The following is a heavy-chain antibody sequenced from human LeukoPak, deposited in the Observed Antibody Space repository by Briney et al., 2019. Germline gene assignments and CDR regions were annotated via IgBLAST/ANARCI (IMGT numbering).Heavy chain of an antibody. D-gene: IGHD4-17*01. CDR2: IIPIFGTT. J-gene: IGHJ6*03. V-gene: IGHV1-69*06. CDR3: ARDLTYGDYSRGYYYYYMDV. CDR1: GGTFSTYA. Sequence: SVKVSCKASGGTFSTYAISWVRQAPGQGLEWMGGIIPIFGTTNYAQKFQGRVTITADKSTSTAYMELSSLRSEDTAVYYCARDLTYGDYSRGYYYYYMDVWGKGTTVTVSS.